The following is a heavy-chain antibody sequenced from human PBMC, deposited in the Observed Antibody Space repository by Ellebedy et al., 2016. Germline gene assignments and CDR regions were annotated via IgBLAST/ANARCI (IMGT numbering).Heavy chain of an antibody. J-gene: IGHJ4*02. CDR2: IYYTGST. V-gene: IGHV4-39*07. Sequence: SETLSLTCTVSGDSISSSSYHWGWIRQAPGKGLEWIGSIYYTGSTNSDPSLKSRVTISVDTSKNQFSLKVSSVIAADTAVYYCARGGDYGDPGYFDFWGQGTLVTVSS. CDR1: GDSISSSSYH. D-gene: IGHD4-17*01. CDR3: ARGGDYGDPGYFDF.